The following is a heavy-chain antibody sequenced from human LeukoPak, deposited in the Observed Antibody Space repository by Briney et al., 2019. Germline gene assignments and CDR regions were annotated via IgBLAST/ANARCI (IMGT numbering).Heavy chain of an antibody. J-gene: IGHJ4*02. V-gene: IGHV1-18*01. D-gene: IGHD6-19*01. CDR3: AREATGGWYSSYYFDY. Sequence: SAYNGNTNYAQKLQGRVTMTTDTSTSTAYMELRSLRSDDTAVYYCAREATGGWYSSYYFDYWGQGTLVTVSS. CDR2: SAYNGNT.